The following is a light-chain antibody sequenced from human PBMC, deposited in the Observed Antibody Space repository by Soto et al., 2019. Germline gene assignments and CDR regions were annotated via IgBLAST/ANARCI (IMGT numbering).Light chain of an antibody. J-gene: IGKJ2*01. CDR1: QSVSSSY. V-gene: IGKV3-20*01. CDR3: QQYGTSPYT. CDR2: GAS. Sequence: EIVFTHYPGTLSFSPVERATLSCRASQSVSSSYLAWYQQKPGQAPRLLIYGASSRATGIPDRFRGSGSGADFTLTISRLEPEDFAVYYCQQYGTSPYTFGQGSKVDIK.